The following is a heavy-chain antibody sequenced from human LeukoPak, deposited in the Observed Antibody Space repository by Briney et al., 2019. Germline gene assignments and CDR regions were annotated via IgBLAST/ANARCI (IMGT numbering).Heavy chain of an antibody. V-gene: IGHV3-49*04. CDR2: IRSKAYGGTT. Sequence: GGSLRLSCTASGFTFGDYAMSWVRQAPGKGLEWVGFIRSKAYGGTTEYAASVKGRFTISRDDSKSIAYLQMNSLKTEDTAVYYCTRGGVAAADNWFDPWGQGTLVTVSS. CDR3: TRGGVAAADNWFDP. CDR1: GFTFGDYA. J-gene: IGHJ5*02. D-gene: IGHD6-13*01.